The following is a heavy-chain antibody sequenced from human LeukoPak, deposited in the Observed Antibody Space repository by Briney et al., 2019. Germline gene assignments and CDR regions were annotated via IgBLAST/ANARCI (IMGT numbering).Heavy chain of an antibody. J-gene: IGHJ4*02. CDR1: GGSISSVGYS. Sequence: SETLSLTCAVSGGSISSVGYSWSWIRQPPGKSLEWIGYIYHSGSTYYHPSLKSRVTTSVDRSKNPFSLKLSSVTAADTAVYYCASQRDGYNYYLGDYFDDWGQGTLVTASS. CDR3: ASQRDGYNYYLGDYFDD. V-gene: IGHV4-30-2*01. D-gene: IGHD5-24*01. CDR2: IYHSGST.